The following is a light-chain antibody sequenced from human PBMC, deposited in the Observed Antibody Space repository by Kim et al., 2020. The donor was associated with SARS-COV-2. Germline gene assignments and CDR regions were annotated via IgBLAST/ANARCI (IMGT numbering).Light chain of an antibody. J-gene: IGLJ3*02. CDR3: QVWDSSSDHRV. CDR1: NIGSKS. CDR2: YDS. V-gene: IGLV3-21*04. Sequence: APGQTASVTSGGNNIGSKSVPLYQQKPGQAPVLVIFYDSDRPSGIPERFSGSTSGNTATLTISRVEAGDEADYYCQVWDSSSDHRVFGGGTQLTVL.